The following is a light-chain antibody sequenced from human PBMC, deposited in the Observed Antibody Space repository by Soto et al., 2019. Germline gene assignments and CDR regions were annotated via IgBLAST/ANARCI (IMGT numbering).Light chain of an antibody. J-gene: IGLJ1*01. Sequence: QSALTQPPSASGSPGQSVTISCTGTSSDVGGYHHVSWYQQHPGKAPKLMIYEVSKRPSGVPDRFSGSKSGNTASLTVSGLQAEDEADYYCQSYDSTLSARYVFGTGTKVTVL. CDR2: EVS. CDR1: SSDVGGYHH. CDR3: QSYDSTLSARYV. V-gene: IGLV2-8*01.